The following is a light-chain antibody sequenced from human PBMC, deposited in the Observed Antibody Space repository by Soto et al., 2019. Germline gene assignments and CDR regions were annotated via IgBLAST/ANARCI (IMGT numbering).Light chain of an antibody. V-gene: IGKV3-20*01. CDR1: QSVSSSF. CDR2: AAS. Sequence: ESVLTQSRGTLSLYRGERASLSCRASQSVSSSFLAGYQQRPGQAPRLLIYAASNTAPGIPDRFSGSGSGTDFTLTISRLEPEDFAVYYCQQCGSSPWTFGQGTKVDI. CDR3: QQCGSSPWT. J-gene: IGKJ1*01.